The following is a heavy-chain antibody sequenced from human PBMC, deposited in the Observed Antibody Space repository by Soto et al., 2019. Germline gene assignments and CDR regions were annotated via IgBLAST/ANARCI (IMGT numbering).Heavy chain of an antibody. V-gene: IGHV3-30*18. J-gene: IGHJ6*02. CDR2: ISYDGTKK. D-gene: IGHD4-17*01. Sequence: QVQLVDSGGGEVQPGRSLTISCAASGFTFSTDGMHCFRQTPLKRLEWVAVISYDGTKKFYSDSVKGRFTNSRYNCKNPLTLQMSSLRADDTAVYSCAKDLQSYGDYDYDCYGIDVWCLGTRVTVSS. CDR3: AKDLQSYGDYDYDCYGIDV. CDR1: GFTFSTDG.